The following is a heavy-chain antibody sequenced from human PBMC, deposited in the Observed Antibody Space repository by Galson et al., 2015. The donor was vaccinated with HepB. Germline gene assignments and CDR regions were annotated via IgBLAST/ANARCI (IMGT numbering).Heavy chain of an antibody. CDR1: GGTFSTYA. CDR2: IIPVFGTT. Sequence: SVKVSCKASGGTFSTYAITWVRQAPGQGLEWMGGIIPVFGTTNYAQKFQGRAAITADGSTSTAYMELSSLRPEDTAVYYCARPALGTSSEYWGQGTLVTVSS. J-gene: IGHJ4*02. CDR3: ARPALGTSSEY. D-gene: IGHD6-13*01. V-gene: IGHV1-69*13.